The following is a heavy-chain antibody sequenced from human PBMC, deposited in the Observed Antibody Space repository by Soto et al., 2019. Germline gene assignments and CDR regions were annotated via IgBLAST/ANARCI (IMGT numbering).Heavy chain of an antibody. CDR1: GGTFSSYN. CDR3: ARGSSYYYGMDV. CDR2: IIPILGIA. J-gene: IGHJ6*02. V-gene: IGHV1-69*02. Sequence: QVQLVQSGAEVKKPGSSVKVSCKASGGTFSSYNISWVRQAPGQGLEWMGRIIPILGIANYAQKFQGRVTITADKSTSTAYLELSSLRSEDTAVYYCARGSSYYYGMDVWGQGTTVTVSS.